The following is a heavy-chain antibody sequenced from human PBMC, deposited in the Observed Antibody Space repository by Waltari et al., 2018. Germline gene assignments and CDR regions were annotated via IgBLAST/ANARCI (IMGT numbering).Heavy chain of an antibody. J-gene: IGHJ4*02. CDR3: AGSDSSGLPYYFDY. V-gene: IGHV4-38-2*01. CDR2: IYHSGST. Sequence: QVQLQESGPGLVKPSETLSLTCAVSGYSISSGYFWGWIRQPPGKGLEWIGSIYHSGSTNYNPSLKSRVTISVDTSKNQFSLKLSSVTAADTAVYYCAGSDSSGLPYYFDYWGQGTLVTVSS. CDR1: GYSISSGYF. D-gene: IGHD3-22*01.